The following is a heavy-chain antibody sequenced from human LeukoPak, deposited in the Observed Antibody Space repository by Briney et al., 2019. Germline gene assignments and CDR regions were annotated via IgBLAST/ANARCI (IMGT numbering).Heavy chain of an antibody. J-gene: IGHJ5*02. Sequence: GASVKVSCKASGYTFTGYYMHWVRQAPGQGLEWMGWINPNSGGTNYAQKFQGRVTMTRDTSISTAYMELSRLRSDDTAVYYCARDPLIPHRRDGPGGWFDPWGQGTLVTVSS. CDR2: INPNSGGT. CDR1: GYTFTGYY. D-gene: IGHD5-24*01. V-gene: IGHV1-2*02. CDR3: ARDPLIPHRRDGPGGWFDP.